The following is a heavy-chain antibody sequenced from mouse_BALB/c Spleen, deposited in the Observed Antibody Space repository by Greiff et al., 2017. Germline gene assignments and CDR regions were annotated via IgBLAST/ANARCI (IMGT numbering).Heavy chain of an antibody. Sequence: QVQLQQSGAELVRPGTSVKISCKASGYTFTNYWLGWVKQRPGHGLEWIGDIYPGGGYTNYNEKFKGKATLTADTSSSTAYMQLSSLTSEDSAVYFCARSDYYGSSYWYFDVWGAGTTVTVSS. V-gene: IGHV1-63*02. CDR1: GYTFTNYW. D-gene: IGHD1-1*01. CDR3: ARSDYYGSSYWYFDV. CDR2: IYPGGGYT. J-gene: IGHJ1*01.